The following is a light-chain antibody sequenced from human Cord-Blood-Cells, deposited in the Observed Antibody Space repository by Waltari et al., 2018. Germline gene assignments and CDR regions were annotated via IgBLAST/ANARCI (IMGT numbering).Light chain of an antibody. J-gene: IGKJ1*01. V-gene: IGKV4-1*01. Sequence: DIVMTQSPDSLAVSLGERATINRKSSQSVLYSSNNKNYLAWYQQKPGQPPKLLIYWASTRESGVPDRFSGSGSVTDFTLTISSLQAEDVAVYYCQQYYSTPWTFGQGTKVEIK. CDR1: QSVLYSSNNKNY. CDR3: QQYYSTPWT. CDR2: WAS.